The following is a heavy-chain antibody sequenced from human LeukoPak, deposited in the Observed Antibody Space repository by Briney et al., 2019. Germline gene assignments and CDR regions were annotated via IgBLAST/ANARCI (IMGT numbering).Heavy chain of an antibody. J-gene: IGHJ5*02. Sequence: SETLSLTCAVYGGSFSGCYWSWIRQPPGKGLEWIGEINHSGSTNYNPSLKSRVTISVDTSKNQFSLKLSSVTAADTAVYYCARGQPGATIAFDPWGQGTLVTVSS. V-gene: IGHV4-34*01. CDR3: ARGQPGATIAFDP. CDR1: GGSFSGCY. CDR2: INHSGST. D-gene: IGHD1-14*01.